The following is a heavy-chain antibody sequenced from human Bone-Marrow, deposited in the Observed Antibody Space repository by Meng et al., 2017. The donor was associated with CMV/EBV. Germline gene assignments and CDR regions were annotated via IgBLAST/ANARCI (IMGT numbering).Heavy chain of an antibody. CDR2: IIPIFGTA. D-gene: IGHD5-24*01. V-gene: IGHV1-69*05. J-gene: IGHJ4*02. CDR1: GGTFSSYA. CDR3: ARSFTARDLYYFDY. Sequence: SVKVSCKASGGTFSSYAITWVRQAPGQGLDWMGGIIPIFGTANYAQKFQGRVTITTDESTSTAYMELSSLRSEDTAVYYCARSFTARDLYYFDYWGQGTLVTVSS.